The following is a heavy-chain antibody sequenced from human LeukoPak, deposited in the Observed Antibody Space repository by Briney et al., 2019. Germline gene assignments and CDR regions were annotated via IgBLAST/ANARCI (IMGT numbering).Heavy chain of an antibody. CDR1: GYTFTDYY. Sequence: GASVKVSCKDSGYTFTDYYVHCVRLAPRQGLEWMGRISPNSGATNYAEKFRGMVTMARDTSINTVYMEMSSLRSDDTAVYYCARDLWGWGSDYLDYWGQGTLVTVSS. V-gene: IGHV1-2*06. CDR2: ISPNSGAT. CDR3: ARDLWGWGSDYLDY. D-gene: IGHD4/OR15-4a*01. J-gene: IGHJ4*02.